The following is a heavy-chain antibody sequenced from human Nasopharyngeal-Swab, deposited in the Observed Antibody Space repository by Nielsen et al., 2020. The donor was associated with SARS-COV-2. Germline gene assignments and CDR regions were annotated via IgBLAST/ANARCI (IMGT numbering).Heavy chain of an antibody. V-gene: IGHV4-39*07. CDR2: IYYSGST. CDR3: AREGVGSETIYYYYYMDV. J-gene: IGHJ6*03. D-gene: IGHD1-14*01. CDR1: GGSISSSSYY. Sequence: SETLSLTCTVSGGSISSSSYYWGWIRQPPGKGLEWIGSIYYSGSTYYNPSLKSRVTISVDTSKNQFSLKLSSVTAADTAVYYCAREGVGSETIYYYYYMDVWGKGTTVTVSS.